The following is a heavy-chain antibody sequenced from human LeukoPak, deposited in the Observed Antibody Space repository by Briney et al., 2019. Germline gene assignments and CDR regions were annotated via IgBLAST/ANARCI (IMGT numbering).Heavy chain of an antibody. CDR1: GGSISSYY. J-gene: IGHJ6*02. CDR2: IYTSGST. D-gene: IGHD5-18*01. CDR3: ARGRGYGLYYYYYGMDD. Sequence: SETLSLTCTVSGGSISSYYWSWIRQPAGKGLEWIGRIYTSGSTNYNPSLKSRVTMSVDTSKNQFSLKLSSVTAADTAVYYCARGRGYGLYYYYYGMDDWGQGTTVTVSS. V-gene: IGHV4-4*07.